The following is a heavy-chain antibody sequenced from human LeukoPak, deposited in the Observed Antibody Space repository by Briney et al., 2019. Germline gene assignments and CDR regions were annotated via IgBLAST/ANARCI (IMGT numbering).Heavy chain of an antibody. Sequence: PSETLFLTCTVSGGSISSGGYYWSWIRQPPGKGLEWIGEINHSGSTNYNPSLKSRVTISVDTSKNQFSLKLSSVTAADTAVYYCARGVKNDFWSGYYHDYWGQGTLVTVSS. V-gene: IGHV4-39*07. CDR2: INHSGST. D-gene: IGHD3-3*01. CDR1: GGSISSGGYY. CDR3: ARGVKNDFWSGYYHDY. J-gene: IGHJ4*02.